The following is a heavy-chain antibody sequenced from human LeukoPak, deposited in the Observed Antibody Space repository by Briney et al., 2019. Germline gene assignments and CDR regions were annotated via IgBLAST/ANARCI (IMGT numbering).Heavy chain of an antibody. J-gene: IGHJ5*02. CDR3: AGSGYYGTNWFDP. Sequence: GGSLRLSCAASGFTFSSYGMHWVRQAPGKGLEWVAVIWYDGSNKYYADSVKGRFTISRDNSKNTQYLQMNSLRAEDTAVYYCAGSGYYGTNWFDPWGQGTLVTVSS. CDR1: GFTFSSYG. V-gene: IGHV3-33*01. D-gene: IGHD3-22*01. CDR2: IWYDGSNK.